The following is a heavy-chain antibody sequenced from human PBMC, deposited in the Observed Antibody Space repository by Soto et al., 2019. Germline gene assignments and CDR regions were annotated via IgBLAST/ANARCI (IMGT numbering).Heavy chain of an antibody. V-gene: IGHV3-48*01. CDR3: ARSSYYYGSGSYYNIPTNPRDYGMDV. CDR1: GFTFSSYS. D-gene: IGHD3-10*01. Sequence: GGSLRLSCAASGFTFSSYSMNWVRQAPGKGLELVSYIISSSSTIYYADSVKGRFTISRDNAKNALYLQMNSLRAEDTVVYYCARSSYYYGSGSYYNIPTNPRDYGMDVWGQGTTVTVSS. J-gene: IGHJ6*02. CDR2: IISSSSTI.